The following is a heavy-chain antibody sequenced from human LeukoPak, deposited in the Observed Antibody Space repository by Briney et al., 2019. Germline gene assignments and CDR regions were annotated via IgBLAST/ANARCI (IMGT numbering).Heavy chain of an antibody. CDR1: GYTFTGYY. CDR3: ARDGSSIAARFDY. V-gene: IGHV1-18*04. CDR2: ISAYNGNT. Sequence: ASVKVSCKASGYTFTGYYMHWVRQAPGQGLEWMGWISAYNGNTNYAQKLQGRVTMTTDTSTSKAYMELRSLRSDDTAVYYCARDGSSIAARFDYWGQGTLVTVSS. J-gene: IGHJ4*02. D-gene: IGHD6-6*01.